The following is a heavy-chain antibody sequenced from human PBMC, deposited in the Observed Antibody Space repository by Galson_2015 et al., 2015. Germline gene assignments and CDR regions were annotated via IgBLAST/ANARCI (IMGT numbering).Heavy chain of an antibody. CDR2: ISSRGSNI. D-gene: IGHD5-12*01. CDR1: GFTFSDYY. J-gene: IGHJ4*02. Sequence: SLRLSCAASGFTFSDYYMSWIRQAPGKGLEWVSYISSRGSNIYYADSVKGRFTISRDNAKNSLYLQMNSLRADDTAVYYCAREQYRQSGYDYGSDYWDQGTLVAVSS. CDR3: AREQYRQSGYDYGSDY. V-gene: IGHV3-11*01.